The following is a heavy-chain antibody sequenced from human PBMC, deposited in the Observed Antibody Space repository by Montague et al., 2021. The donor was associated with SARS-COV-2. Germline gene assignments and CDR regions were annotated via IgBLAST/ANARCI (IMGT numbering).Heavy chain of an antibody. Sequence: PALVKPTQTLTLTCTFSGFSLSTTGVGVGWIRQPPGKALEWLALIYWDDDKRYSPSLKSRLAITQDTSKNQVVRTMTNMDPVDTATYYCAHRRAIYDCWSGYNTVQKYDAINWFDPWGQGTLVTVSS. CDR2: IYWDDDK. D-gene: IGHD3-3*01. J-gene: IGHJ5*02. V-gene: IGHV2-5*02. CDR1: GFSLSTTGVG. CDR3: AHRRAIYDCWSGYNTVQKYDAINWFDP.